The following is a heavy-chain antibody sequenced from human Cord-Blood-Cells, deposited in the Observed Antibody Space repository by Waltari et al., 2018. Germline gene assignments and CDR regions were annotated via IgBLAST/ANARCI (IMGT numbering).Heavy chain of an antibody. CDR3: ARALVPAAIDY. Sequence: QVQLVESGGGVVQPGRSLRLSCAASGFTFSSYAMHWVRQAPGKGLEWVAVISYDGSNKYYADAVKGRFTISRDNSKNTLYLQMNSLRAEETAVYYCARALVPAAIDYWGQGTLVTVSS. J-gene: IGHJ4*02. V-gene: IGHV3-30-3*01. D-gene: IGHD2-2*01. CDR1: GFTFSSYA. CDR2: ISYDGSNK.